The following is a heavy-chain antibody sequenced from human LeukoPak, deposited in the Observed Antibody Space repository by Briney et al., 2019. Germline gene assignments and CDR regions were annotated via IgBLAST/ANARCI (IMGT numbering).Heavy chain of an antibody. J-gene: IGHJ5*02. CDR3: AKQASRFLEWLSNWFDP. V-gene: IGHV3-23*01. CDR1: GFTFSSYA. CDR2: ISGSGGTT. Sequence: GGSLRLSCAASGFTFSSYAMSWVRQAPGKGLEWVSVISGSGGTTSYADSMKGRFTISRDNSKNTLYLQMNSLRAEDTAVYYCAKQASRFLEWLSNWFDPWGQGALVTVSS. D-gene: IGHD3-3*01.